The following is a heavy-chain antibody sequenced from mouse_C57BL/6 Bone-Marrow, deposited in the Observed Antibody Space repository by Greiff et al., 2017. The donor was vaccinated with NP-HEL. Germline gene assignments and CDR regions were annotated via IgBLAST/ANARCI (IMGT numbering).Heavy chain of an antibody. CDR1: GFTSSDYG. Sequence: EVKLVESGGGLVKPGGSLKLSCAASGFTSSDYGMHWVRQAPEKGLEWVAYISSGSSTIYYADTVKGRFTISRDNAKNTLFLQMTSLRSEDTAMYYCARHEGYYAMDYWGQGTSVTVSS. J-gene: IGHJ4*01. V-gene: IGHV5-17*01. CDR3: ARHEGYYAMDY. CDR2: ISSGSSTI.